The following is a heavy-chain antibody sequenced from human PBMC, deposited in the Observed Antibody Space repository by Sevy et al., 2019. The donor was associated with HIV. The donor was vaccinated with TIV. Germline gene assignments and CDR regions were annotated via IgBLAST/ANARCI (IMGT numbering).Heavy chain of an antibody. V-gene: IGHV3-48*02. J-gene: IGHJ2*01. CDR1: GFSFSGYS. Sequence: GESLKISCAASGFSFSGYSMNWVRQAPGKGLEWVSYISTSSSSIHYAASMKGRFTVSRDNAKNSLYLQMNNLSDEDTAIYYCARDPGFWYFDLWGRGTLVTVSS. CDR3: ARDPGFWYFDL. D-gene: IGHD7-27*01. CDR2: ISTSSSSI.